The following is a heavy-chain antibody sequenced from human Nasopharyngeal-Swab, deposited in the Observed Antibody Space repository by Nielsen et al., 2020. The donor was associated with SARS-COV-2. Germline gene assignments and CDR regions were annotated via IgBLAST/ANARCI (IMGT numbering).Heavy chain of an antibody. CDR3: ARDVEDFWSGYSFKPYYYYGMDV. Sequence: ASVKVSCKASGYTFTNHFMHWVRQAPGQGLEWMGMINPSGGSTGYAQNFQGRVTVTRDTSTSTVYMELSSLRSEDTAVYYCARDVEDFWSGYSFKPYYYYGMDVWGQGTTVTVSS. CDR1: GYTFTNHF. CDR2: INPSGGST. V-gene: IGHV1-46*01. D-gene: IGHD3-3*01. J-gene: IGHJ6*02.